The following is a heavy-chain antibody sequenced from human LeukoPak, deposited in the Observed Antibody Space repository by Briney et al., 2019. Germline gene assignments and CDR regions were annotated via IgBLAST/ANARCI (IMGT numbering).Heavy chain of an antibody. CDR3: AKDLGNWNSEYYFDY. Sequence: GGSLRLSCAASGFTFSSYGMHWVRQAPGRGLEWVAFIRYDGSDKYYADSVKGRFTISRDNSKNTLYLQVNSLRAEDTAVYYCAKDLGNWNSEYYFDYWGQGTLVTVSS. CDR1: GFTFSSYG. J-gene: IGHJ4*02. D-gene: IGHD1-7*01. V-gene: IGHV3-30*02. CDR2: IRYDGSDK.